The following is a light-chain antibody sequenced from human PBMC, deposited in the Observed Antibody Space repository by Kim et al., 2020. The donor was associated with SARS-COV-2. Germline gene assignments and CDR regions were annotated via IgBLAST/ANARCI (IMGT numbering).Light chain of an antibody. CDR3: QQYGSSPKT. CDR1: QSVSSSY. J-gene: IGKJ2*01. V-gene: IGKV3-20*01. Sequence: LSPGERATLSCRASQSVSSSYLAWYQQKPGQAPRLLIYGASSRATGIPDRFSGSGSGTDFTLTISRLEPEDFAVYYCQQYGSSPKTFGQGTKLEI. CDR2: GAS.